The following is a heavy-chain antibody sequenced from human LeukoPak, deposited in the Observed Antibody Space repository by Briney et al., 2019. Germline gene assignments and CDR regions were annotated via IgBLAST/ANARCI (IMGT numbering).Heavy chain of an antibody. CDR2: INPSGDST. CDR3: ARSMIRGGTYYFDY. J-gene: IGHJ4*02. Sequence: GASVKVSCKASGYTFTTYYIHWVRQAPGQGLEWMGVINPSGDSTSYAQKFQGRVTMTRDTSTRTVYMELSSLRSEDTAVHYCARSMIRGGTYYFDYWGQGTLVTASS. V-gene: IGHV1-46*01. CDR1: GYTFTTYY. D-gene: IGHD3-10*01.